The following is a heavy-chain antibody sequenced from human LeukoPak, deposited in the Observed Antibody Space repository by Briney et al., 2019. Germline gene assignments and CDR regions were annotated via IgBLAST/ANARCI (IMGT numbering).Heavy chain of an antibody. D-gene: IGHD2-2*02. J-gene: IGHJ4*02. V-gene: IGHV3-21*01. Sequence: GGSLRLSCAASGFTFSSYSMNWVRQAPGKGLEWVSSISSSSSYIYYADSVKGRFTISRDNAKNSLYLQMNSLRAEDTAVYYCARDGTYCSSTSCYKVWGQGTLVTVSS. CDR3: ARDGTYCSSTSCYKV. CDR2: ISSSSSYI. CDR1: GFTFSSYS.